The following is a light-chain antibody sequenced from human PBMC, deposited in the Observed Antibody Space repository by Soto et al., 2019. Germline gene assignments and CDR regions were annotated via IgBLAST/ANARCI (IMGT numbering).Light chain of an antibody. Sequence: LTQPTSVSGSPGQSITISCTGTSSDVGGYKYVSWYQQHPDKAPKLIIYDVTNRPSGISNRFSGSKSGNTASLTISGLQAEDEADYYCSSYTSSSSYVFGTGTKVTVL. J-gene: IGLJ1*01. CDR1: SSDVGGYKY. V-gene: IGLV2-14*01. CDR2: DVT. CDR3: SSYTSSSSYV.